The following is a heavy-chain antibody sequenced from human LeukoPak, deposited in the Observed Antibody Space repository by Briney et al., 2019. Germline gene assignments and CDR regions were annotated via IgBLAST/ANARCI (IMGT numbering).Heavy chain of an antibody. CDR2: INRDGSST. Sequence: GSLRLSCAASGFTLSSYWMHWVRQAPGKGLVWVSRINRDGSSTSYADSVKGRFTISRDNDKNTLYLQMNSLRAEDTAVYYCARDRGGDGGDAFDIWGQGTMVSVCS. CDR1: GFTLSSYW. J-gene: IGHJ3*02. D-gene: IGHD3-16*01. CDR3: ARDRGGDGGDAFDI. V-gene: IGHV3-74*01.